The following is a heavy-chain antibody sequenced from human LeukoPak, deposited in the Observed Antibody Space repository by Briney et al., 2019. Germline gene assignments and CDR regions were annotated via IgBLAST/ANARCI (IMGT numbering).Heavy chain of an antibody. J-gene: IGHJ3*02. CDR2: INAGNGDT. Sequence: ASVKVSCKASGYTFTRYAIHWVRQAPGQRLEWMGWINAGNGDTKYSQNFQGRVTMTRDTSTSTVYMELSSLRSEDTAVYYCARHNLARDAFDIWGQGTMVTVSS. V-gene: IGHV1-3*01. D-gene: IGHD1-14*01. CDR3: ARHNLARDAFDI. CDR1: GYTFTRYA.